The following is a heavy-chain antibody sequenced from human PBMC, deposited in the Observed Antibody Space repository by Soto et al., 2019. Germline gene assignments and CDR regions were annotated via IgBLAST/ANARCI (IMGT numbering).Heavy chain of an antibody. CDR3: ARGSIGDRGWCGDRFDP. D-gene: IGHD3-10*01. CDR1: GGTFSSYA. V-gene: IGHV1-69*01. CDR2: IIPIFGTA. J-gene: IGHJ5*02. Sequence: QVQLVQSGAEVKKPGSSVKVSCKASGGTFSSYAISWVRQAPGQGLEWMGGIIPIFGTANYAQKFQGRVTITADESTSTVDMERSSLKSEDTAVYYCARGSIGDRGWCGDRFDPWGQGTLVTVSS.